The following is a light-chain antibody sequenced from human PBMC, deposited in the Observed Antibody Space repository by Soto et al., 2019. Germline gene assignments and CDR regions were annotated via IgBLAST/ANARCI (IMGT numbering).Light chain of an antibody. CDR3: QQRNDWQVT. J-gene: IGKJ5*01. CDR2: GAS. CDR1: QSVSSSY. V-gene: IGKV3D-20*02. Sequence: EIVLTKSAATLSLSTGERATLSCRASQSVSSSYLAWYQQKPGQAPRLLIYGASSRATGIPDRFSGSGSGTDFTLTISRLEPEDFAVYYCQQRNDWQVTFGQGTRLEI.